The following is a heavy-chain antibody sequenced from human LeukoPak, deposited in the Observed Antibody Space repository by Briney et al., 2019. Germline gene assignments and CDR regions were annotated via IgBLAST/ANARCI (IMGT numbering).Heavy chain of an antibody. CDR2: HNSDGSST. CDR3: ARDADEYCSSTTCRGGSFDI. Sequence: GGSLRLSCAASGFAFSRYGMHWGRQAPGKGLVWVSRHNSDGSSTTYADSVKGRFTISRDNSKNTLYLQMNSLRAEDTAVYYCARDADEYCSSTTCRGGSFDIWGQGTMVTVSS. CDR1: GFAFSRYG. J-gene: IGHJ3*02. V-gene: IGHV3-74*01. D-gene: IGHD2-2*01.